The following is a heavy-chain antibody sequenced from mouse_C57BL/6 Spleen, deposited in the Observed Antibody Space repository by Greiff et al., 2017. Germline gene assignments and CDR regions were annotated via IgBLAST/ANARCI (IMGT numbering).Heavy chain of an antibody. Sequence: EVKVVESGGGLVKPGGSLKLSCAASGFTFSSYAMSWVRQTPEKRLEWVATISDGGSYTYYPDNVKGRFTISRDNAKNNLYLQRSHLKSEDTAMYYCARGGAPFDYWGQGTTLTVSS. CDR2: ISDGGSYT. CDR1: GFTFSSYA. V-gene: IGHV5-4*03. J-gene: IGHJ2*01. CDR3: ARGGAPFDY.